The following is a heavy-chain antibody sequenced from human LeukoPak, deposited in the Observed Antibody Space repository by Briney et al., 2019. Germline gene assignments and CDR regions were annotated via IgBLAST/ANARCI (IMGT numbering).Heavy chain of an antibody. CDR1: GFTFGSYS. D-gene: IGHD2-21*01. J-gene: IGHJ6*02. Sequence: GGSLRLSCAASGFTFGSYSIHWVRQAPGKGLEWVAVVSYDGSSENYADSVKGRFTISRDNSKNTLYLQMNSLRAEDTAVYYCARDRVLYFYYGMDVWGQGTTVTVSS. V-gene: IGHV3-30-3*01. CDR2: VSYDGSSE. CDR3: ARDRVLYFYYGMDV.